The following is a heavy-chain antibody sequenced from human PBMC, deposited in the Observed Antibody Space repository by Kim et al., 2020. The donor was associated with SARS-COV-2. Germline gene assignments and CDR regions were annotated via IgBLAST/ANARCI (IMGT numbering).Heavy chain of an antibody. V-gene: IGHV1-3*01. CDR3: AREGERGYSYVWGY. J-gene: IGHJ4*02. D-gene: IGHD5-18*01. Sequence: SQKFQGRVTITRDTSASTAYMELSSLRSEDTAVYYCAREGERGYSYVWGYWGQGTLVTVSS.